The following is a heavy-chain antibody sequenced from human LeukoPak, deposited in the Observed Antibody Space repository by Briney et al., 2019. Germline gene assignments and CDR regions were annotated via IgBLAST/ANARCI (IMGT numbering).Heavy chain of an antibody. D-gene: IGHD5-24*01. J-gene: IGHJ6*03. CDR3: ASGSLGDGYGVGDYYQYMDV. CDR1: GGTFNSYA. Sequence: GASVKVSCKASGGTFNSYAISWVRQAPGQGLEWMGGIMPLFGTANYGQECQGRVTFTTDESASTAYMEVSSLRSEDTAVYYCASGSLGDGYGVGDYYQYMDVWGKGTTVTVSS. V-gene: IGHV1-69*05. CDR2: IMPLFGTA.